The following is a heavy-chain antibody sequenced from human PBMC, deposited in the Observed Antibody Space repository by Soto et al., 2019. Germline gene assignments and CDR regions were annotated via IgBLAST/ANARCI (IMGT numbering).Heavy chain of an antibody. V-gene: IGHV4-59*01. D-gene: IGHD3-16*01. CDR1: GGSISNYY. CDR2: MYYNGNI. J-gene: IGHJ5*02. Sequence: SETLSLTCNVSGGSISNYYWTWVRQSPEKGLEWIGYMYYNGNINYNPSLKSRVTISIDTSKNQFSLTLKSVTAAETAVYYCASGGNWFDPWGQG. CDR3: ASGGNWFDP.